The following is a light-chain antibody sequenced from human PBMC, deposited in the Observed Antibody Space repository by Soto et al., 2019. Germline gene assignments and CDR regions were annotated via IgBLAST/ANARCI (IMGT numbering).Light chain of an antibody. CDR1: QSLVHSDGIAY. CDR2: KVS. Sequence: DVVMTQSPLSLPVTLGQPASISCRSNQSLVHSDGIAYFSWFQQRPGRSPRRLIYKVSNRDSGVPARISGSGSGTDFALKISSVEAEDVGVYYCMQGTHWPITFGQGTRLEIK. V-gene: IGKV2-30*02. J-gene: IGKJ5*01. CDR3: MQGTHWPIT.